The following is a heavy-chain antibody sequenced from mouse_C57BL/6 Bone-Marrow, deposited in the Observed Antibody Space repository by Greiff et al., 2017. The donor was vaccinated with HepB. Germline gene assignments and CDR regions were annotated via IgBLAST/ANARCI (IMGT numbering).Heavy chain of an antibody. CDR2: IYPGDGDT. D-gene: IGHD1-1*01. V-gene: IGHV1-80*01. J-gene: IGHJ2*01. Sequence: QVQLQQSGAELVKPGASVKISCKASGYAFSSYWMNWVKQRPGKGLEWIGQIYPGDGDTNYNGKFEGKATLTADKSSSTAYMQLSSLTSEDSAVYFCARDRNYYGSSYYFDDWGQGTTLTVSS. CDR3: ARDRNYYGSSYYFDD. CDR1: GYAFSSYW.